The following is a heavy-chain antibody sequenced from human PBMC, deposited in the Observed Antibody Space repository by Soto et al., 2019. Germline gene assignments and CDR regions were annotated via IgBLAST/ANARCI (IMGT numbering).Heavy chain of an antibody. D-gene: IGHD6-19*01. CDR1: GGSFSGYY. CDR2: INHSGST. Sequence: SETLSLTCAVYGGSFSGYYWSWIRQPPGKGLGWIGEINHSGSTNYNPSLKSRVTISVDTSENQFSLKLSSVTAADTAVYYCARASLEQWLVHSYYYGMDVWGQGTTVTVS. J-gene: IGHJ6*02. CDR3: ARASLEQWLVHSYYYGMDV. V-gene: IGHV4-34*01.